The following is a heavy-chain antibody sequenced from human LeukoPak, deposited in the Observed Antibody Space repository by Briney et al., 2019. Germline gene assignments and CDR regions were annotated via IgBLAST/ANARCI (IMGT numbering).Heavy chain of an antibody. Sequence: SVKVSCKASGFTFTSAAMQWVRQARGQRLEWIGWIVVGSGNTNYAQKFQERVTITRDMSTSTAYMELSSLRSEDTAVYYCAAHRFAYYDSSGYETYGHAFDIWGQGTMVTVSS. V-gene: IGHV1-58*02. CDR2: IVVGSGNT. D-gene: IGHD3-22*01. CDR1: GFTFTSAA. J-gene: IGHJ3*02. CDR3: AAHRFAYYDSSGYETYGHAFDI.